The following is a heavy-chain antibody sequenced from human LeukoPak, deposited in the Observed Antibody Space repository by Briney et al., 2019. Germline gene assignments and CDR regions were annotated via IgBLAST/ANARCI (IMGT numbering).Heavy chain of an antibody. CDR1: VYTFTNYG. D-gene: IGHD2-8*01. V-gene: IGHV1-18*01. CDR3: ARVVGYCTNGVCRPEY. J-gene: IGHJ4*02. Sequence: GASVKVSFTASVYTFTNYGISWVRQAPGQGLEWMGWISAYNGNTNYAQKIQGRVTMTTDTSTSTAYMELRSLRSDDTAVYYCARVVGYCTNGVCRPEYWGQGTLVTVSS. CDR2: ISAYNGNT.